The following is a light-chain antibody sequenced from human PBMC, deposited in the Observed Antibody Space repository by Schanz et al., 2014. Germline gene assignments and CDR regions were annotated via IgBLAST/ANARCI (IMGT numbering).Light chain of an antibody. CDR2: STN. J-gene: IGLJ3*02. CDR1: SGSVSTTYY. V-gene: IGLV8-61*01. CDR3: VLFMGSGLWV. Sequence: QTAVTQEPSFSVSPGGTVTLTCGLSSGSVSTTYYPSWYQLTPGQAPRTLIYSTNTRSSGIPDRFSGSILGNKAALTITGAQADDESDYYCVLFMGSGLWVFGGGTKLTVL.